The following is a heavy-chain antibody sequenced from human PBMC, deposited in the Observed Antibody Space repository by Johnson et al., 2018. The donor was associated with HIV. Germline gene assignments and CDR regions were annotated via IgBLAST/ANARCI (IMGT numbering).Heavy chain of an antibody. CDR1: GFTFNSYA. CDR2: ISYDGSNK. CDR3: TTVAGGASDI. D-gene: IGHD3-16*01. Sequence: QVQLVESGGGVVQPGRSLRLSCAASGFTFNSYAMHWVRQAPGKGLEWVAIISYDGSNKYYADSVKGRFTISRDDSKNTLYLQMNSLKTEDTAVYYCTTVAGGASDIWGQGTMVTVSS. V-gene: IGHV3-30*04. J-gene: IGHJ3*02.